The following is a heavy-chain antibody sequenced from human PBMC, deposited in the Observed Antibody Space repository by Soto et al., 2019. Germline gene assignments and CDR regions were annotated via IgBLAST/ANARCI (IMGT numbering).Heavy chain of an antibody. CDR3: ATLTIFGVVIIPYFDY. D-gene: IGHD3-3*01. V-gene: IGHV3-23*01. J-gene: IGHJ4*02. CDR1: GFTFSSYA. CDR2: ISGSGGST. Sequence: EVQLLESGGGLVQPGGSLRLSCAASGFTFSSYAMSWVRQAPGKGLEWVSAISGSGGSTYYADSVKGRFTISRDNSKNTLYLQMNSLRDEDTAVYYCATLTIFGVVIIPYFDYWGQGTLVTVSS.